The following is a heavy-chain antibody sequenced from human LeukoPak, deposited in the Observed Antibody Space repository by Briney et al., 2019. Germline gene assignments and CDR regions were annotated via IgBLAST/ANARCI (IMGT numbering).Heavy chain of an antibody. CDR3: ARVTSGGNLDY. J-gene: IGHJ4*02. V-gene: IGHV4-39*01. CDR1: GGSISSNSYY. CDR2: IHYSGST. D-gene: IGHD3-16*01. Sequence: SETLSLTCTVSGGSISSNSYYWGWIRQPPGKGLEWIGGIHYSGSTYYNPSLKSRVTISVDTSKNQFSLKLSSVTAADTAVYYCARVTSGGNLDYWGQGTLVTVSS.